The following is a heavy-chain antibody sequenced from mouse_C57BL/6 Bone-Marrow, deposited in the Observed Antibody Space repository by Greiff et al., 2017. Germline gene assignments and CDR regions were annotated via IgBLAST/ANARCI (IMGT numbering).Heavy chain of an antibody. J-gene: IGHJ1*03. CDR1: GYTFTSYD. Sequence: QVQLQQSGPELVKPGASVKLSCKASGYTFTSYDINWVKQRPGQGLEWIGWIYPRDGSTKYNEKFKGKATLTVDTSSSTAYMELHRLTSEDSAVYFCARLGFDGSSGDWYFDVWGTGTTVTVSS. V-gene: IGHV1-85*01. CDR2: IYPRDGST. D-gene: IGHD1-1*01. CDR3: ARLGFDGSSGDWYFDV.